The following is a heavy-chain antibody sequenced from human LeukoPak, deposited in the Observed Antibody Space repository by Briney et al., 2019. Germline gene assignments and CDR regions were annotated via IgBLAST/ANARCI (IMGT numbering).Heavy chain of an antibody. D-gene: IGHD3-10*01. CDR1: GFTFSSYE. Sequence: PGGTLRLSCAASGFTFSSYEMNWVRQAPGKGLEWVSYISSSGSTIYYADSVKGRFTIPRDNAKNSLYLQMNSLRAEDTAVYYCARDAGLLWFGETIDYWGQGTLVTVSS. V-gene: IGHV3-48*03. CDR3: ARDAGLLWFGETIDY. J-gene: IGHJ4*02. CDR2: ISSSGSTI.